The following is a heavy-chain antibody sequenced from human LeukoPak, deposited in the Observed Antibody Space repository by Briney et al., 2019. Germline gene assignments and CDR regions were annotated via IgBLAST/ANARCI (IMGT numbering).Heavy chain of an antibody. CDR2: IGSGGDST. D-gene: IGHD1-14*01. Sequence: GGSLRLSCSASGFTFSSLGMHWVRQAPGKGLVHVSTIGSGGDSTYYADSVKDRFTISRDNSKNALYLQMTSLRAEDSAVYYCVSPVFINYWGQGTLVTVSS. CDR1: GFTFSSLG. J-gene: IGHJ4*01. CDR3: VSPVFINY. V-gene: IGHV3-64D*06.